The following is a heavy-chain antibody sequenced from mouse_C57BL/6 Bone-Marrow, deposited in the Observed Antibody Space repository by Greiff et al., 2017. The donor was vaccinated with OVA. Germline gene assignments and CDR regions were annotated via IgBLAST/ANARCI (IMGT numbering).Heavy chain of an antibody. CDR3: ARDGYYAMDY. D-gene: IGHD2-3*01. CDR1: GFTFSDYG. J-gene: IGHJ4*01. CDR2: ISSGSSTI. Sequence: EVQLVESGGGLVKPGGSLKLSCAASGFTFSDYGMHWVRQAPEKGLEWVAYISSGSSTIYYADTVKGRFTISRDNAKNTLFLQMTSLRSEDTAVYYCARDGYYAMDYWGQGTSVTVSS. V-gene: IGHV5-17*01.